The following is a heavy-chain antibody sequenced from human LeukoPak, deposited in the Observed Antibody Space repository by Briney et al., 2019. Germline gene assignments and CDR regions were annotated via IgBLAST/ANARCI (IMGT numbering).Heavy chain of an antibody. CDR2: IYYTGST. CDR1: GGSISSSSYY. Sequence: SETLSLTCTVSGGSISSSSYYWGWIRQPPGKGLEWIGSIYYTGSTYYNPSLKSRVTISVDTSKNQFSLKLSSVTAADTAVYYCARHATYCSSTSCYRDDAFDIWGQGTMVTVSS. D-gene: IGHD2-2*02. V-gene: IGHV4-39*01. CDR3: ARHATYCSSTSCYRDDAFDI. J-gene: IGHJ3*02.